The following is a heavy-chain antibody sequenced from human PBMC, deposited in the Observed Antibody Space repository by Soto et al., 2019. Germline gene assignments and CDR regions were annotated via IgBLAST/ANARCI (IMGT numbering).Heavy chain of an antibody. CDR1: GYTFTGYY. D-gene: IGHD2-8*02. J-gene: IGHJ6*02. V-gene: IGHV1-2*02. Sequence: ASVKVSCKASGYTFTGYYIHWVRQAPGQGLEWMGWINPNSGGTNYAQKFQGRVTMTRDTSISTAYMELSRLRSDDTAVYYCARGRATPGDYYYYYGMDVWGQGTTVTVSS. CDR3: ARGRATPGDYYYYYGMDV. CDR2: INPNSGGT.